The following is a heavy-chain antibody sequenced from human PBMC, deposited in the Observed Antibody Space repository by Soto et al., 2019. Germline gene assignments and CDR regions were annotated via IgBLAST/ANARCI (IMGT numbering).Heavy chain of an antibody. Sequence: EVQLVESGGGLVKPGGSLRLSCAASGFTFSTYTMNWVRQAPGKGLEWVSSISSRTNYIYYAESLKGRFTISRDNAKNSLYLEMRSLRVEDTAVYYCARESMVRGVPIDYWGQGTLVTVSS. CDR3: ARESMVRGVPIDY. CDR2: ISSRTNYI. CDR1: GFTFSTYT. J-gene: IGHJ4*02. V-gene: IGHV3-21*01. D-gene: IGHD3-10*01.